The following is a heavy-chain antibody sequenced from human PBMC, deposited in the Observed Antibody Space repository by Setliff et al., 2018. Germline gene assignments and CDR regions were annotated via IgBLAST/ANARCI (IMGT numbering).Heavy chain of an antibody. D-gene: IGHD3-22*01. CDR1: GGTFSSYA. Sequence: VASVKVSCKASGGTFSSYAISWVRQAPGQGLEWMGGIIPIFGTANYAQKFQGRVTITTDESTSTAYMELSSLRSEDTAVYYCAGGNYYDSSGYYAFDYWGQGTLVTVSS. CDR2: IIPIFGTA. CDR3: AGGNYYDSSGYYAFDY. J-gene: IGHJ4*02. V-gene: IGHV1-69*05.